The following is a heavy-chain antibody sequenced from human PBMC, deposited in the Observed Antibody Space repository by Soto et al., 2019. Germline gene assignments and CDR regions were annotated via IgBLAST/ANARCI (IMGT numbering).Heavy chain of an antibody. Sequence: QVQLQEAGPGLVKPSQTLSLTCTVSGGSISSGGYYWSWIRQHPGKGLEWIGYSYYSGSTYYNPSLKSRVTISVDTSKNQFSLKLSSVTAADTAVYYCARGEAMGYGEAQYCFDYWGQGTLVTVSS. CDR2: SYYSGST. J-gene: IGHJ4*02. D-gene: IGHD4-17*01. V-gene: IGHV4-31*03. CDR1: GGSISSGGYY. CDR3: ARGEAMGYGEAQYCFDY.